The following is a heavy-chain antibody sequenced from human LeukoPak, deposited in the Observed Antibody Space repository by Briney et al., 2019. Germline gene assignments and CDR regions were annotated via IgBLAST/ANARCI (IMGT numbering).Heavy chain of an antibody. D-gene: IGHD3-10*01. CDR1: GGSISRNNYY. Sequence: SETLSLTCTVSGGSISRNNYYWGWIRQPPGKGLEWIGTIYYSGSTYYNPSLKSRVTISVDTSKNQFSLKLSSVTAADTAVYYCARLGGPLTYYYGSGSYREIVGIRGYFDYWGQGTLVTVSS. CDR3: ARLGGPLTYYYGSGSYREIVGIRGYFDY. V-gene: IGHV4-39*01. J-gene: IGHJ4*02. CDR2: IYYSGST.